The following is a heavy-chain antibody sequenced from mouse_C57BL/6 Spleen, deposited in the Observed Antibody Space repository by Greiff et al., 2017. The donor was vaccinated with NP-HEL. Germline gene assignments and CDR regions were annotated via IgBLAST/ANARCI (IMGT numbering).Heavy chain of an antibody. CDR2: IDPSDSAT. V-gene: IGHV1-52*01. CDR1: GYTFTSYW. Sequence: QVQLQQPGAELVRPGSSVKLSCKASGYTFTSYWMHWVKQRPIQGLEWIGNIDPSDSATHYNQKFKDKATLTVDKSSSTAYMQLSSLTSEDSAVYYCARVNWDEYFDYWGQGTTLTVSS. J-gene: IGHJ2*01. CDR3: ARVNWDEYFDY. D-gene: IGHD4-1*01.